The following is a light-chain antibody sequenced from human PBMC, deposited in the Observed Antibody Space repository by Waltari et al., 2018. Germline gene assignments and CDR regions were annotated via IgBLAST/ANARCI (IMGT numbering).Light chain of an antibody. CDR1: KIEGKS. Sequence: SYVRSQPPSVSVAPGETARTTCAGDKIEGKSVHWYPQKPGQAPVVVIYYDSDRPSGIPERFSGSNSGDTATLTITRVEAGDEADYSCQVWETTSGHPTAVFGGGTKLTVL. V-gene: IGLV3-21*01. J-gene: IGLJ2*01. CDR3: QVWETTSGHPTAV. CDR2: YDS.